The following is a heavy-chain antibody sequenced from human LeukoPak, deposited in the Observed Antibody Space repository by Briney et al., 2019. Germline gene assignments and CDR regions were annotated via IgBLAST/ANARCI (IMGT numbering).Heavy chain of an antibody. CDR2: INHSGST. J-gene: IGHJ6*02. CDR1: GGSFSGYY. Sequence: SETLSLTCAVYGGSFSGYYWSWIRQPPGKGLEWIGEINHSGSTNYNPSPKSRVTISVDTSKNQFSLKLSSVTAADTAVYYCARARITIFGVVISGMDVWGQGTTVTVSS. CDR3: ARARITIFGVVISGMDV. V-gene: IGHV4-34*01. D-gene: IGHD3-3*01.